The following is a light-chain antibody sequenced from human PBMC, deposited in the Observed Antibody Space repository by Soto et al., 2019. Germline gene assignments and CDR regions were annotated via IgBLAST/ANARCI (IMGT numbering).Light chain of an antibody. Sequence: EIVLTQYPGTLSLSPGERATLSCRASQSISSNYLAWYQQKPGQAPRVLIYGASTRATGIPDMFTGSGSGTDFTLTISSLEPEDFAVYYCQQYGTSRDYTFGQGTKLEI. CDR2: GAS. V-gene: IGKV3-20*01. CDR1: QSISSNY. CDR3: QQYGTSRDYT. J-gene: IGKJ2*01.